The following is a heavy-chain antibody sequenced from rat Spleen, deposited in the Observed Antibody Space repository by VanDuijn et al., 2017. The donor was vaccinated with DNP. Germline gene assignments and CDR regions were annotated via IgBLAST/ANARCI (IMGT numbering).Heavy chain of an antibody. J-gene: IGHJ2*01. CDR3: ARSTDCGCNWDY. CDR2: INSEGTT. CDR1: SYSITSDYR. D-gene: IGHD5-1*01. V-gene: IGHV3-3*01. Sequence: EVQLQESGPGLVKPSQSLSLTCSVTSYSITSDYRWNWIRKFPGNKLEWMGYINSEGTTKYNPSLKSRISVTRDTSKNQFFLQVKSITTEDTATYYCARSTDCGCNWDYWGQGVMVPVSS.